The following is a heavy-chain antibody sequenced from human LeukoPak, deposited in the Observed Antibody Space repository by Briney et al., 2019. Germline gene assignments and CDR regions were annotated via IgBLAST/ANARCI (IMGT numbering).Heavy chain of an antibody. J-gene: IGHJ4*02. CDR3: AKGMIRGRFDY. CDR2: ISGGGGST. Sequence: GGSLRLSCAASGFTFSTYAMSWVRQAPGKGLEWVSSISGGGGSTYYADSVKGRFTISRDNSKNTLSLQMNSLRAEDTAVYYCAKGMIRGRFDYWGQGSLVTVSS. V-gene: IGHV3-23*01. D-gene: IGHD3-16*01. CDR1: GFTFSTYA.